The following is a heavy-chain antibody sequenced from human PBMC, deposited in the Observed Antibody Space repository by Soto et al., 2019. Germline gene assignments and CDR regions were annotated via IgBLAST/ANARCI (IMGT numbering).Heavy chain of an antibody. CDR2: ISLYNGDT. V-gene: IGHV1-18*01. D-gene: IGHD6-13*01. Sequence: QVQLVQSGAEVKKPGASVKVSCKASGYTFTNYGISWVRQAPGQGLEWMGWISLYNGDTKYAQKLQGRVIMTTDTSTSTAYMELRSLSSDDTAVYYCARGPLGSSSWSIDIWGQGTMVTVSS. CDR1: GYTFTNYG. CDR3: ARGPLGSSSWSIDI. J-gene: IGHJ3*02.